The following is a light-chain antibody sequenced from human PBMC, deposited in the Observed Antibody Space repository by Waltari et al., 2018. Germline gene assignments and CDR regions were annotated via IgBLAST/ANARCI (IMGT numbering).Light chain of an antibody. V-gene: IGLV3-21*03. J-gene: IGLJ2*01. CDR1: NIGTKT. CDR3: QVWESDSDPSVV. Sequence: SYVLTQPPSVSVAPGRTARITCGGNNIGTKTAHWYQQKPGQAPVMVVYDDIDRPSGIPERFSGSNSGNAATLIINRVEAGDEADYYCQVWESDSDPSVVFGWGTKLTVL. CDR2: DDI.